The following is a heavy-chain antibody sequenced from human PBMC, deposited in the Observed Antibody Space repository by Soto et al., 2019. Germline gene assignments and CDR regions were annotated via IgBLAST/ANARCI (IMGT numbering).Heavy chain of an antibody. J-gene: IGHJ6*02. Sequence: GGSLRLSCAASGFTFSSYAMHWVRQAPGKGLEWVAVISYDGSNKYYADSVKGRFTISRDNSKNTLYLQMNSLRAEDTAVYYCARDERITMVRGVQDVWDQGTTVTVSS. V-gene: IGHV3-30-3*01. CDR2: ISYDGSNK. CDR3: ARDERITMVRGVQDV. CDR1: GFTFSSYA. D-gene: IGHD3-10*01.